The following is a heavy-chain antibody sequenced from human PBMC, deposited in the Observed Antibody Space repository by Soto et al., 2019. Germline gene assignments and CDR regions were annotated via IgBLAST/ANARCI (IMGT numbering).Heavy chain of an antibody. Sequence: QEQVVQSGPAMKEPGSSVKVSCRASGIMSSGYGFSWVRQAPGQGLEWVGMINPILDSTHYAQNLHGRVSLSVDKSRDTAYLEVTSLRLEDTAIYFCATMKRARLDSWGRGTVVTVSS. CDR2: INPILDST. J-gene: IGHJ4*02. V-gene: IGHV1-69*09. CDR1: GIMSSGYG. D-gene: IGHD6-25*01. CDR3: ATMKRARLDS.